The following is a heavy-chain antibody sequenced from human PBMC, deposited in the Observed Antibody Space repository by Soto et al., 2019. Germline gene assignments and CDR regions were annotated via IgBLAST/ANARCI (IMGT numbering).Heavy chain of an antibody. D-gene: IGHD2-2*03. CDR3: ARALDIVVVPAAAMDV. CDR2: IIPILGIA. Sequence: QVQLVQSGAEVKKPGSSVKVSCKASGGTFSSYTISWVRQAPGQGLEWMGRIIPILGIANYAQKFQGRVTITAHKSTSTAHMELSSLRSEDTAVYYCARALDIVVVPAAAMDVWGKGTTVTVSS. V-gene: IGHV1-69*02. J-gene: IGHJ6*03. CDR1: GGTFSSYT.